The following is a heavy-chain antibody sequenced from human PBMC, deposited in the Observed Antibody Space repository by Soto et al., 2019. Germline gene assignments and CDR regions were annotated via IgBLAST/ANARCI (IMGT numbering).Heavy chain of an antibody. CDR3: AKGDNLGPKTGYAFDP. CDR2: TYFRSKWYN. V-gene: IGHV6-1*01. D-gene: IGHD5-12*01. CDR1: GYDDSRNTAS. Sequence: QALPLTGASSGYDDSRNTASWNWIRQSPSRGLEWLGRTYFRSKWYNDYAVSVKSRIIINPDTSNNQFSLQLNSVTPEDTAVYFCAKGDNLGPKTGYAFDPWGQGMTVTVSS. J-gene: IGHJ5*02.